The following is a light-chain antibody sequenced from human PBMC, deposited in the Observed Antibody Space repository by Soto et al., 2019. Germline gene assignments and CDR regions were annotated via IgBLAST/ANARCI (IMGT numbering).Light chain of an antibody. J-gene: IGKJ5*01. Sequence: ETVMTQSPATLSVSPGERATLSCRASQSVSSHLAWYQQKPGQAPRLLIYDASNRATGIPARFSGSGSGTDFTLTISSLEPEDFAVYYCQQRSNTFGQGTRLEIK. CDR3: QQRSNT. CDR1: QSVSSH. CDR2: DAS. V-gene: IGKV3-11*01.